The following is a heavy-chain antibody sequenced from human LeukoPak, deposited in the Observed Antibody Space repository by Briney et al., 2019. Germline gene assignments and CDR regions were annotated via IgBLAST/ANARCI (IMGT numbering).Heavy chain of an antibody. CDR3: ARFYYASGTYYRF. D-gene: IGHD3-10*01. V-gene: IGHV1-18*01. J-gene: IGHJ4*02. CDR2: AYNGNT. CDR1: GFTFTSYG. Sequence: ASVKVSCKASGFTFTSYGISWVRQAPGQGLERMGAYNGNTNYAQKLQGRITMTTDTSTNTAYMELTSLRSDDTAVYYCARFYYASGTYYRFWGQGTLVTVSS.